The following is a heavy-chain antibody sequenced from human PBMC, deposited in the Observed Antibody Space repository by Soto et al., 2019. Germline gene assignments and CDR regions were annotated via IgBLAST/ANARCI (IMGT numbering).Heavy chain of an antibody. CDR1: GFTFSSYA. D-gene: IGHD2-21*02. J-gene: IGHJ5*02. Sequence: EVQVLESGGGLVQPGGSLRLSCAASGFTFSSYAMSWVRQAPGQGLEWVSAISGSGSNPYYADSVKGRFTISRDNSKKTLYLQMNSLRAEDTALYYCAKTASMTFRDRFDPWGQGTLVTVSS. CDR2: ISGSGSNP. CDR3: AKTASMTFRDRFDP. V-gene: IGHV3-23*01.